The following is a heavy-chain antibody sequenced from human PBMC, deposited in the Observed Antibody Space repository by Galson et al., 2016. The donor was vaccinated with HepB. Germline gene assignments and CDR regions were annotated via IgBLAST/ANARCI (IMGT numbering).Heavy chain of an antibody. CDR2: ITSSSSYT. V-gene: IGHV3-11*06. CDR1: GFTFSDYY. CDR3: AKDFMGESADADY. D-gene: IGHD3-16*01. J-gene: IGHJ4*02. Sequence: SLRLSCAASGFTFSDYYMSWIRQAPGKGLECVSYITSSSSYTNYADSVKGRFTISRDNAKNSLYLQMNSLRDEDTATYYCAKDFMGESADADYWGQGTLVTVSS.